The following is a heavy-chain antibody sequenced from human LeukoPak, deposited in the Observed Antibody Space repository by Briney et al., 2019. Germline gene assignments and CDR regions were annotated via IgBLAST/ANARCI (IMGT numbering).Heavy chain of an antibody. Sequence: PGGSLRLSCAASGFTFSRNALSWVRQAPGKGLEWVSSLSGSGAGTYYADSVKGRFTISRDNSKNTVYLQMNSLRAEDTAIYYCAKDPYGTRYFDYWGQGTLATVSS. V-gene: IGHV3-23*01. D-gene: IGHD2-2*01. CDR2: LSGSGAGT. J-gene: IGHJ4*02. CDR1: GFTFSRNA. CDR3: AKDPYGTRYFDY.